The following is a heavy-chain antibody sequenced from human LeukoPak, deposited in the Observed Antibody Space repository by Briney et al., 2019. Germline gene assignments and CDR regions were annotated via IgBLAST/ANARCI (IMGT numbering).Heavy chain of an antibody. CDR3: PSFYYSSGRLFDY. J-gene: IGHJ4*02. CDR1: GYTFTSYA. D-gene: IGHD3-10*01. Sequence: GSVKVSCEASGYTFTSYAMHWVRQAPGQRLEWVGGINAGNGNTKYSQKFQGRVTITRDTSASTAYMELSSLRSEDTAVYYCPSFYYSSGRLFDYWGQGTLGTGSS. CDR2: INAGNGNT. V-gene: IGHV1-3*01.